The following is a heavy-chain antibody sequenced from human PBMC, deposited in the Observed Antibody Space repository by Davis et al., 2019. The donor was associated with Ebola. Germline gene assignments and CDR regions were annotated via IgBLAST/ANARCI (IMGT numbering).Heavy chain of an antibody. CDR3: AKDAEDGSGNWFFDF. D-gene: IGHD5-24*01. CDR2: ISSGGHDT. Sequence: GESLKISCGVSGFTFSRHSMNWVRQAPGKGLEWIAFISSGGHDTYYADSVRGRFTISRDNAKNLLYLQLNSLRDEDTALYYCAKDAEDGSGNWFFDFRGRGALVTVSS. J-gene: IGHJ2*01. CDR1: GFTFSRHS. V-gene: IGHV3-48*02.